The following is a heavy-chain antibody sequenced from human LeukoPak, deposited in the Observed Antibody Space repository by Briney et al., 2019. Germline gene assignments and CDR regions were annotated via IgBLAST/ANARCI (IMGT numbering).Heavy chain of an antibody. Sequence: ASVKVSCKASGYTFTGYYMHWVRQAPGQGLEWMGWINPNSGGTNNEQKFRGRVTMTRDTSISTAYMELSRLRFDDTAVYYCARDLPYYSDSLGFSPPRDAFDIWGQGTMVTVSS. CDR2: INPNSGGT. V-gene: IGHV1-2*02. CDR1: GYTFTGYY. D-gene: IGHD3-22*01. CDR3: ARDLPYYSDSLGFSPPRDAFDI. J-gene: IGHJ3*02.